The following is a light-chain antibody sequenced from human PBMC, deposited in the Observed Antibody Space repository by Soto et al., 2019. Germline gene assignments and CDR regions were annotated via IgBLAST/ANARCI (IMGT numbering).Light chain of an antibody. J-gene: IGKJ3*01. CDR3: QQYGSSPFT. V-gene: IGKV3-20*01. CDR2: GAS. Sequence: EIVLTQSRGTLSLSPGERATLSCRASQSVSSNYLTWYQQKPGQAPRLLIYGASSRATGIPDRFSGSGSGTDFTLTISRLEPEDFAVYYCQQYGSSPFTFGPGTKVDIK. CDR1: QSVSSNY.